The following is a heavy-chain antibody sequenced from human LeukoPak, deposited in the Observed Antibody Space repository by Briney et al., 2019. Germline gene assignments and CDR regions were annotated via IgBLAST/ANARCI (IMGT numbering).Heavy chain of an antibody. D-gene: IGHD3-22*01. CDR2: MNPNSGNT. J-gene: IGHJ4*02. CDR3: ARGVWDSSGYFS. V-gene: IGHV1-8*01. Sequence: ASVKVSCKASGYTFTSYDINWVRQATGQGLEWMGWMNPNSGNTGYAQKFQGRVTMTRNTSISTAYMELSSLRSEDTAVCYCARGVWDSSGYFSWGQGTLVTVSS. CDR1: GYTFTSYD.